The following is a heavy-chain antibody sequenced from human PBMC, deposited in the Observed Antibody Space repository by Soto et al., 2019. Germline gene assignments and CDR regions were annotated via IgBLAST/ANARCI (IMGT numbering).Heavy chain of an antibody. CDR2: ISAYNGNT. D-gene: IGHD6-6*01. CDR3: ARDSMEWRQVFRAARPVDY. CDR1: GYTFTSYG. J-gene: IGHJ4*02. V-gene: IGHV1-18*04. Sequence: QVQLVQSGAEVKKPGASVKVSCKASGYTFTSYGISWVRQAPGQGLEWMGWISAYNGNTNYAQMRQGRVTKTTDTSTSTAYMELRSLRSDDTAVYYGARDSMEWRQVFRAARPVDYWGQGTLVTVSS.